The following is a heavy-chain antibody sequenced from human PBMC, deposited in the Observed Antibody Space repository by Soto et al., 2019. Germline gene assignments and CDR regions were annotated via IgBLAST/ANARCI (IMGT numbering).Heavy chain of an antibody. V-gene: IGHV4-61*08. Sequence: SETLSLTCTVSGGSVSSGGYSWSWIRQPPGKGLEWIGYIYHSGSTNYNPSLKSRVTISVDTSKNQFSLTLSSVTAADTAVYYCARDAGGPADSWGQGTPVTVSS. CDR2: IYHSGST. J-gene: IGHJ4*02. CDR3: ARDAGGPADS. D-gene: IGHD2-15*01. CDR1: GGSVSSGGYS.